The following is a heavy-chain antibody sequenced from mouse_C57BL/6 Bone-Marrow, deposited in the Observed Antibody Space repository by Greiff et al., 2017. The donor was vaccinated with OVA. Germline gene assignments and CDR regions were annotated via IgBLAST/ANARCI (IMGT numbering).Heavy chain of an antibody. D-gene: IGHD1-1*01. V-gene: IGHV5-12*01. CDR2: ISNGGCST. Sequence: RLEWVAYISNGGCSTYYPDTVKGRFTISRDNAKNTLYLQMSRLKSEDTAMYYCARHLDYYGSSYHWYFDVWGTGTTVTVSS. J-gene: IGHJ1*03. CDR3: ARHLDYYGSSYHWYFDV.